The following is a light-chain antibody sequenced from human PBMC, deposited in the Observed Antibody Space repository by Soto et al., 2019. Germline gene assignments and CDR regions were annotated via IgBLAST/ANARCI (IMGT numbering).Light chain of an antibody. CDR2: GAS. Sequence: ENLLTQSPGTLSLSPGEGATLSCRASRGVSANYLAWYQQKPGQAPTLLIYGASIMAAGIPDRFSGSGSGTDFTLTIRRLEPDDFAVYYCQQYGSSPRTFGQGTKVEIK. J-gene: IGKJ1*01. CDR3: QQYGSSPRT. V-gene: IGKV3-20*01. CDR1: RGVSANY.